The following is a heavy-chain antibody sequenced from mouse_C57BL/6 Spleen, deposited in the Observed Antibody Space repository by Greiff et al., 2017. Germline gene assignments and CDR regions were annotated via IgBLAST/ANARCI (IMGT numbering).Heavy chain of an antibody. D-gene: IGHD3-1*01. J-gene: IGHJ3*01. CDR2: INPNNGGT. CDR3: ARGGASWFAY. V-gene: IGHV1-18*01. Sequence: EVKLQESGPELVKPGASVKIPCKASGYTFTDYNMDWVKQSHGKSLEWIGDINPNNGGTIYNQKFKGKATWTVAKSSSTAYMALRSLTSEDTAVYYCARGGASWFAYWGQGTLVTVSA. CDR1: GYTFTDYN.